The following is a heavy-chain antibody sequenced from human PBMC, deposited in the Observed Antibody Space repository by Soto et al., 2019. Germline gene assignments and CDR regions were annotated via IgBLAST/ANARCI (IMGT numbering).Heavy chain of an antibody. D-gene: IGHD3-16*01. CDR1: GDSVSRNGVA. CDR3: VRGQHYAFDY. J-gene: IGHJ4*02. V-gene: IGHV6-1*01. Sequence: SQTLSLTCAISGDSVSRNGVAWNWIRQSPSRGLEWLGRTYYRSKWSSDYAVSLKSRITINPDTSKSQVSLQLNSVTPEDTAVYYCVRGQHYAFDYWGQGTLVTVSS. CDR2: TYYRSKWSS.